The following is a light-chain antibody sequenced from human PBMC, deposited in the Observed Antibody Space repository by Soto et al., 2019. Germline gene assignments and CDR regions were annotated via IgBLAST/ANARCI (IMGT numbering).Light chain of an antibody. CDR1: SSDIGDYDY. J-gene: IGLJ1*01. Sequence: QSALAQPASVSASPGQSITISCTGTSSDIGDYDYVSWYQQHPGKAPKLIIYGVVNRPSGVSDRFSGSKSGNTASLTISGLQSEDEADYYCTSYTTINTYIFGTGTKLTVL. CDR3: TSYTTINTYI. CDR2: GVV. V-gene: IGLV2-14*01.